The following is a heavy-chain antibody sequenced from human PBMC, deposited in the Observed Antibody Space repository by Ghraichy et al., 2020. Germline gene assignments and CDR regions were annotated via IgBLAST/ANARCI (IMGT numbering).Heavy chain of an antibody. J-gene: IGHJ4*02. V-gene: IGHV3-74*01. CDR2: INSDGSNT. Sequence: GESLNISCAASGFTFSSYWMHWVRQAPGKGLVWVSRINSDGSNTNYADSVKGRFTISRDNAKNTLYLQMNSLRAEDTAVYYCARSLNSGSYPDYWGQGTRSPSPQ. CDR1: GFTFSSYW. D-gene: IGHD1-26*01. CDR3: ARSLNSGSYPDY.